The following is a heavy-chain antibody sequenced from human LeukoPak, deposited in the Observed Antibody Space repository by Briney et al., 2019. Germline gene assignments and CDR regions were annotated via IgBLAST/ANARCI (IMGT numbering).Heavy chain of an antibody. J-gene: IGHJ4*02. CDR2: INHSGST. CDR1: GGSISSYY. Sequence: SETLSLTCTVSGGSISSYYWSWIRQPPGKGLEWIGEINHSGSTNYNPSLKSRVTISVDTSKNQFSLKLSSVTAADTAVYYCARGRPKSYCSSTSCHPGGFDYWGQGTLVTVSS. D-gene: IGHD2-2*01. V-gene: IGHV4-34*01. CDR3: ARGRPKSYCSSTSCHPGGFDY.